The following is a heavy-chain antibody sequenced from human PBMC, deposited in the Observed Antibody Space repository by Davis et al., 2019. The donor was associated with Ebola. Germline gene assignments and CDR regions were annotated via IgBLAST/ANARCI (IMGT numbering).Heavy chain of an antibody. CDR1: GGSISSSSYY. CDR2: IYYSGST. J-gene: IGHJ5*02. Sequence: MPSETLSLTCTVSGGSISSSSYYWSWIRQPPGKGLEWIGYIYYSGSTNYNPSLKSRVTISVDTSKNQFSLKLSSVTAADTAVYYCAREQQLGNWFDPWGQGTLVTVSS. V-gene: IGHV4-61*01. CDR3: AREQQLGNWFDP. D-gene: IGHD6-13*01.